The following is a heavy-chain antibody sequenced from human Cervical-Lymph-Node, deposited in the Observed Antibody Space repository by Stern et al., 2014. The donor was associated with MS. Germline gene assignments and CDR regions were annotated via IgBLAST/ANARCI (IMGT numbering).Heavy chain of an antibody. CDR1: GFNIVTYS. CDR3: ASTSGWFDS. Sequence: EVQLEESGGGLVKPGGSLTLSCAASGFNIVTYSMNWVRQAPGKGLERVSFISSTSSNIKYADAVRGRFTISRDNAKNSLFLHMSGLRVEDTAVYYCASTSGWFDSWGQGIQVTVSS. J-gene: IGHJ5*01. CDR2: ISSTSSNI. V-gene: IGHV3-21*01.